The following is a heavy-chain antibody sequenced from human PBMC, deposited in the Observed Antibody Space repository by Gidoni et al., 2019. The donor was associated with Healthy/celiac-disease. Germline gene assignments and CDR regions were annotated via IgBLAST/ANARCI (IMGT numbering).Heavy chain of an antibody. D-gene: IGHD6-19*01. Sequence: QVTLRESGPALVKPTQTLTLTCTFSGFSLSPSGMCVSWIRQPPGKALEWLARIDWDDDKYYSTSLKTRLTISKDTSKNQVVLTMTNMDPVDTATYYCARDSIAVAGYYYGMDVWGQGTTVTVSS. J-gene: IGHJ6*02. CDR1: GFSLSPSGMC. CDR3: ARDSIAVAGYYYGMDV. CDR2: IDWDDDK. V-gene: IGHV2-70*15.